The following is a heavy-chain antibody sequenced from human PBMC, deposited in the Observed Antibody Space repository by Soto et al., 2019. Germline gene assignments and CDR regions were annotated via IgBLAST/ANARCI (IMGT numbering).Heavy chain of an antibody. Sequence: GASVKVSCKASGYTFTNFGVTWVRRAPGQGLEWMGWISAYTDTPNYAQKFQGRVTVTADESTRTGYMELSSLTSEDTAIYYCARGSHYLSTGYYFDNWGQGTLVTVSS. CDR1: GYTFTNFG. CDR2: ISAYTDTP. V-gene: IGHV1-18*01. J-gene: IGHJ5*02. CDR3: ARGSHYLSTGYYFDN. D-gene: IGHD3-22*01.